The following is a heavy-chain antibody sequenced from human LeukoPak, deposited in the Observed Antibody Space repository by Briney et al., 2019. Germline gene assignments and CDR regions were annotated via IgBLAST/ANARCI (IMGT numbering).Heavy chain of an antibody. J-gene: IGHJ6*02. CDR3: VKDRGGSPFYGMDV. D-gene: IGHD1-26*01. CDR2: ISGSGGST. CDR1: GFTFNSYG. Sequence: GGSLRLSCAASGFTFNSYGMSWVRQAPGKGLEWVSSISGSGGSTYYADSVKGRFTISRDNSKNTLYLQMNSLRAEDTAVYYCVKDRGGSPFYGMDVWGQGTTVTVSS. V-gene: IGHV3-23*01.